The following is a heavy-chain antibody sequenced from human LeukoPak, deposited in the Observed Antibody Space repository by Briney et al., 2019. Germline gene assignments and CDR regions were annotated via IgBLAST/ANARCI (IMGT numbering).Heavy chain of an antibody. V-gene: IGHV4-39*01. CDR3: ARLRHSSGWYGFDY. J-gene: IGHJ4*02. CDR1: GGSISSSSYY. Sequence: SETLSLTCTVSGGSISSSSYYWGWIRQPPGKGLEWIGSIYYSGSTYYNPSLKSRVTISVDTSKNQFSLKLSSVTAADTAVYYCARLRHSSGWYGFDYWGQGTLVTVSS. D-gene: IGHD6-19*01. CDR2: IYYSGST.